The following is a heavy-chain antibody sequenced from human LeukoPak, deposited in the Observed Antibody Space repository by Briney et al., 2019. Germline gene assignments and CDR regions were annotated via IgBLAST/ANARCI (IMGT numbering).Heavy chain of an antibody. CDR1: GFTFSSYS. D-gene: IGHD3-10*01. J-gene: IGHJ4*02. V-gene: IGHV3-53*01. CDR2: IYSGDST. CDR3: ATGSPFDY. Sequence: GALRLSCVASGFTFSSYSMNWVRQAPGKGLEWVSVIYSGDSTYYADSVKGRFTISRDNSKNTLYLQMNSLRAEDTALYYCATGSPFDYWGQGTLVTVSS.